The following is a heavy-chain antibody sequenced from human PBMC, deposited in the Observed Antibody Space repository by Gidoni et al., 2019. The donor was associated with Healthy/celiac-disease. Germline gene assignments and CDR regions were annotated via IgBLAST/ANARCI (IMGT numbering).Heavy chain of an antibody. Sequence: HLHLQESGPGLVKPSETLSLTCTVSGGSISSSSYYWGWIRQPPGKGLEWIGSIYYSGSTYYNPSLKRRVTISVDTSKNQFSLKLSSVTAADTAVYYCARHVSTAGSDVYYGMDVWGQGTTVTVSS. CDR1: GGSISSSSYY. CDR2: IYYSGST. V-gene: IGHV4-39*01. J-gene: IGHJ6*02. D-gene: IGHD3-10*01. CDR3: ARHVSTAGSDVYYGMDV.